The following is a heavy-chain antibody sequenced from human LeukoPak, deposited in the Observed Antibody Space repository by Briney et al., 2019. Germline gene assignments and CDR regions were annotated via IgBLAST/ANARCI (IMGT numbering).Heavy chain of an antibody. Sequence: GGSLRLSCAASGFTFSSYGMHWVRQAPGKGLEWAAFIRYDGSNKYYADSVKGRFTISRDNSKNTLYLQINSLRAEDTAVYYCARAPGSLVSIAARPYYFDYWGQGSLVTVSS. J-gene: IGHJ4*02. V-gene: IGHV3-30*02. CDR3: ARAPGSLVSIAARPYYFDY. D-gene: IGHD6-6*01. CDR2: IRYDGSNK. CDR1: GFTFSSYG.